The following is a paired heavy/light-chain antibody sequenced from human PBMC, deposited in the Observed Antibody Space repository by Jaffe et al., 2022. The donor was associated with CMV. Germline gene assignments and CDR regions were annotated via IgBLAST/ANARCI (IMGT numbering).Heavy chain of an antibody. Sequence: QVTLRESGPALVKPTETLTLTCTFSGFSLTTDGMCVTWIRQSPGKALEWLARIDWDDDEHYSTSLETRLTISKDTSKNQVVLTVTNVDPVDTATYFCARMVRGNNNYYMDVWGKGTTVSVSS. V-gene: IGHV2-70*15. CDR1: GFSLTTDGMC. CDR2: IDWDDDE. J-gene: IGHJ6*03. D-gene: IGHD3-10*01. CDR3: ARMVRGNNNYYMDV.
Light chain of an antibody. V-gene: IGLV3-10*01. J-gene: IGLJ3*02. CDR1: ALPKKS. Sequence: SYELTQPPSVSVSPGQAARITCSGDALPKKSAYWYQQKSGQAPVLVIYDDTKRPSGIPERFSGSSSGTMATLIISGAQVDDEADYYCYSTDRSGRHRGVFGGGTKLTVL. CDR2: DDT. CDR3: YSTDRSGRHRGV.